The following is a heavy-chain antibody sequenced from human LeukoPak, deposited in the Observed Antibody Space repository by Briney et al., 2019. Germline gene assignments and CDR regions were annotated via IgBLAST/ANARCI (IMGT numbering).Heavy chain of an antibody. Sequence: GSLRLSCAASGFTFSSYAMSWVRQPPGKGLEWIGEIHHTGRTNYNPSLRSRVTISVDKSKNEFSLKMTSVTAADTAVYYCARNGYYSSDYWGQGTLVTVSS. J-gene: IGHJ4*02. CDR3: ARNGYYSSDY. CDR2: IHHTGRT. CDR1: GFTFSSYAM. D-gene: IGHD4-17*01. V-gene: IGHV4-4*02.